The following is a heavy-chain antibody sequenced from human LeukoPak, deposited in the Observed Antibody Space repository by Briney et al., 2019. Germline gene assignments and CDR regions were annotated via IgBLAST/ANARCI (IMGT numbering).Heavy chain of an antibody. D-gene: IGHD4-17*01. J-gene: IGHJ6*02. V-gene: IGHV4-59*08. CDR2: IYYSGST. CDR3: ARQNLGNYGDLVGADYGMDV. Sequence: SETLSLTCTVSGVSISSYYWSWIRQPPGKGLEWIGYIYYSGSTNYNPSLKSRVTISVDTSKNQFSLKLSSVTAADTAVYYCARQNLGNYGDLVGADYGMDVWGQGTTVTVSS. CDR1: GVSISSYY.